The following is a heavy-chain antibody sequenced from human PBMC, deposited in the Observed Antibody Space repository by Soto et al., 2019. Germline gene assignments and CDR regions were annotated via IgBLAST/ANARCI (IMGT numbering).Heavy chain of an antibody. CDR2: ISWNSSTI. CDR3: AKFSGYGTQNDY. V-gene: IGHV3-9*01. Sequence: GGSLRLSCGASGFTFDEYGMHWVRQAPGKGLEWVSGISWNSSTIDYADSVKGRFTISRDNSKNTLYLQMNSLRAEDTAVYYCAKFSGYGTQNDYWGQGTLVTVSS. D-gene: IGHD5-18*01. CDR1: GFTFDEYG. J-gene: IGHJ4*02.